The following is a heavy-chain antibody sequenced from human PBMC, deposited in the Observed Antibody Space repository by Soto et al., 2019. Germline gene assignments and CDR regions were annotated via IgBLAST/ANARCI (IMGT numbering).Heavy chain of an antibody. Sequence: QVQLQESGPGLVKPSQTLSLTCTVSGGSISSDDYYWSWIRQHPGKGLEWIGSISYSGSKYFSPSLRSRISTSVDTSTNQVSLWLSPVTVADTAVYYCARVTTIFGIINQSWFDPWGQGTLVIVSS. V-gene: IGHV4-31*03. CDR2: ISYSGSK. D-gene: IGHD3-3*01. CDR3: ARVTTIFGIINQSWFDP. J-gene: IGHJ5*02. CDR1: GGSISSDDYY.